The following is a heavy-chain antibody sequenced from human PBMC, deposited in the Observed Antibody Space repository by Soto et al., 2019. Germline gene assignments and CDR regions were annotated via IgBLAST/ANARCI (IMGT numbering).Heavy chain of an antibody. Sequence: XASLKLSCAASGFTFSSYGMHWVRQAPGKGLEWVAVISYDGSNKYYADSVKGRFTISRDNSKNTLYLQMNSLRAEDTAVYYCAKGLTCSSTSCPMAYWGQGTLVTVSS. CDR1: GFTFSSYG. CDR3: AKGLTCSSTSCPMAY. V-gene: IGHV3-30*18. CDR2: ISYDGSNK. J-gene: IGHJ4*02. D-gene: IGHD2-2*01.